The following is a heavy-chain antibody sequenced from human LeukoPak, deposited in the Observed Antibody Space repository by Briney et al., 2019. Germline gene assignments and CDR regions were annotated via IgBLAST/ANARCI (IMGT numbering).Heavy chain of an antibody. J-gene: IGHJ4*02. D-gene: IGHD6-19*01. CDR2: IGSSGGGT. CDR3: AKDFRYGSGHLTRFDY. CDR1: ELTFSNFA. V-gene: IGHV3-23*01. Sequence: GGSLRLSCSASELTFSNFAMSWVRQAPGKGLEWVSAIGSSGGGTNYADSVKGRFTISRDNSKNTLYLQMNSLTAEDTAVYYCAKDFRYGSGHLTRFDYWGQGTLVTVSS.